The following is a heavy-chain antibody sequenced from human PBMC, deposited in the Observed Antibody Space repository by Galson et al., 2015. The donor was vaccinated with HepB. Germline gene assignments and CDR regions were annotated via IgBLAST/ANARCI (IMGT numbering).Heavy chain of an antibody. Sequence: SLRLSCAASGFTFSSYAMHWVRQAPGKGLEWVAVISYDGSNKYYADSVKGRFTISRDNSKNTLYLQMNSLRAEDTAVYYCASWGIAVAASRHYWGQGTLVTVSS. V-gene: IGHV3-30*04. CDR1: GFTFSSYA. CDR2: ISYDGSNK. D-gene: IGHD6-19*01. CDR3: ASWGIAVAASRHY. J-gene: IGHJ4*02.